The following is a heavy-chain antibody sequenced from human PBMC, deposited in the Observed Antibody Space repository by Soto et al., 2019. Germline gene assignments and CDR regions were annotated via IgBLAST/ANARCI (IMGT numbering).Heavy chain of an antibody. CDR2: IYYSGST. CDR3: ARSPNYYYYGFDV. D-gene: IGHD3-10*01. Sequence: KTSETLSLTCTVSGGSVSSGDYFWSWLRQSPGKRLEWIAYIYYSGSTNYNPSLKSRATISVDTSKSQVPLTLTSMTAADAALYYCARSPNYYYYGFDVWGQGTAVTVSS. V-gene: IGHV4-61*08. CDR1: GGSVSSGDYF. J-gene: IGHJ6*02.